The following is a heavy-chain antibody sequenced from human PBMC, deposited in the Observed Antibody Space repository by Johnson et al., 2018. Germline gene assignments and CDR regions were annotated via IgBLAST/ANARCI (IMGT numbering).Heavy chain of an antibody. D-gene: IGHD3-22*01. CDR3: ARDKNPYFYDRIGMDV. V-gene: IGHV3-74*01. J-gene: IGHJ6*02. CDR2: INSDGSST. Sequence: VQLVQSGGGLVQPGGSLRLSCAASGFTFSSYWMHWVRQAPGKGLVWVSRINSDGSSTSYADSVKGRFTISRDNAKNTLYLQMNSLRAEDTAGYYGARDKNPYFYDRIGMDVWGQGTTVTVSS. CDR1: GFTFSSYW.